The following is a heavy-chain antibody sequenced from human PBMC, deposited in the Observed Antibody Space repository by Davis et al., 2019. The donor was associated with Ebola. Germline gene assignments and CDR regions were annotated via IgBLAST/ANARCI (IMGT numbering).Heavy chain of an antibody. J-gene: IGHJ6*04. CDR1: GYTFINYD. Sequence: AASVKVSCKASGYTFINYDINWVRQATGQGLEWMGWMNPNSGNTGYAQKFQGRVTMTRDTSISTAYMERSGLTSDDTAVYYCASGHCSTTSCPTSYHHTIDVWGKGTPVIVSS. V-gene: IGHV1-8*01. CDR2: MNPNSGNT. CDR3: ASGHCSTTSCPTSYHHTIDV. D-gene: IGHD2-2*01.